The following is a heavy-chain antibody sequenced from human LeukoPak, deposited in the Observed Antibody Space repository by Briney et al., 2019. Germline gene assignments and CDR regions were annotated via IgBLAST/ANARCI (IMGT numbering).Heavy chain of an antibody. V-gene: IGHV3-30*02. CDR1: GFTFSSYG. J-gene: IGHJ4*02. D-gene: IGHD3-10*01. CDR3: AKELRTTWFGELNY. CDR2: IRYDGSNK. Sequence: GRSLRLSCAASGFTFSSYGMHWVRQAPGKGLEWVAFIRYDGSNKYYADSVKGRFTISRDNSKNTLYLQMNSLRAEDTAVYYCAKELRTTWFGELNYWGQGTLVTVSS.